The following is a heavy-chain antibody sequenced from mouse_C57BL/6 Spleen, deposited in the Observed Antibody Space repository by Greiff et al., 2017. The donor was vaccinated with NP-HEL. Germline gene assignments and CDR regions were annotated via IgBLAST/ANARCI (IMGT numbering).Heavy chain of an antibody. CDR2: ISSGSSTI. CDR1: GFTFSDYG. J-gene: IGHJ4*01. V-gene: IGHV5-17*01. CDR3: ARRGRNYAMDY. Sequence: EVKLVESGGGLVKPGGSLKLSCAASGFTFSDYGMHWVRQAPEKGLEWVAYISSGSSTIYYADTVKGRFTISRDNAKNTLFLQMTSLRSEDTAKYYGARRGRNYAMDYWGQGTSVTVSS.